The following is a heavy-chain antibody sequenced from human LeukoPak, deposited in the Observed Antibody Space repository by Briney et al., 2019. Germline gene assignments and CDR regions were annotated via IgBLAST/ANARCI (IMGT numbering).Heavy chain of an antibody. CDR2: IYTSGST. V-gene: IGHV4-4*07. CDR1: GGSISSYY. CDR3: ARDNNFYGSGSYHDY. Sequence: SETLSLTCTVSGGSISSYYWSWIRQPAGKGLEWIGRIYTSGSTNYNPSLKSRVTMSVDTSKNQFSLKLSSVTAADTAVYYCARDNNFYGSGSYHDYWGQGTLVTVSS. J-gene: IGHJ4*02. D-gene: IGHD3-10*01.